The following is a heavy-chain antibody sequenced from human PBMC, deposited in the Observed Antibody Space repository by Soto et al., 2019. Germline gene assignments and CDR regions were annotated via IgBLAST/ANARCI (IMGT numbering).Heavy chain of an antibody. CDR3: AKGVIAAAAHFAY. J-gene: IGHJ4*02. CDR1: GFTFSSYG. V-gene: IGHV3-23*01. Sequence: EVQLLESGGGLVQPGGSLRLSCAASGFTFSSYGMSWVRQAPGKGLEWVSAISGSGGSTYYADSVKGRSTISRDNSKNPLVLQMDSLRGEGTAVYYLAKGVIAAAAHFAYWGQGTLVTVSS. D-gene: IGHD6-13*01. CDR2: ISGSGGST.